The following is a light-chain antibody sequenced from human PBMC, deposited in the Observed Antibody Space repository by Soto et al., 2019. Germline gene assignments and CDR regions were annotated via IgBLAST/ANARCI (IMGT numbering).Light chain of an antibody. J-gene: IGKJ3*01. CDR1: QSVGVN. V-gene: IGKV3-15*01. Sequence: MTQFPATLSVSPGDRATLSCRTSQSVGVNLAWYQQKPGHSPRLLIYGTSIRATGIPARFSGSGSGIEFTLTISTLQSEDFAVYYCQRYNNWPFTFGPGTKVDVK. CDR2: GTS. CDR3: QRYNNWPFT.